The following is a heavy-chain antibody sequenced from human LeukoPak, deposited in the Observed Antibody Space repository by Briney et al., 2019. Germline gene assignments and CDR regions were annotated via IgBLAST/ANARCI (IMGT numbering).Heavy chain of an antibody. CDR2: ISYDGSNK. V-gene: IGHV3-30-3*01. J-gene: IGHJ4*02. CDR1: GFTFSSYA. Sequence: GGSLRLSCAASGFTFSSYAMHWVRQAPGKGLEWVAVISYDGSNKYYADSVKGRFTTSRDNSKNTLYLQMNSLRAEDTAVYYCASWEDSSGYGLLFDYWGQGTLVTVSS. D-gene: IGHD6-19*01. CDR3: ASWEDSSGYGLLFDY.